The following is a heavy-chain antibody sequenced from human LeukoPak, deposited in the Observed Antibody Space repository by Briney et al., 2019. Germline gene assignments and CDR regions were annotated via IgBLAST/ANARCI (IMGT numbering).Heavy chain of an antibody. Sequence: PGGSLRLSCAASGFTFSNSGMSWVRQAPGKGLEWVANIKPDGSDKYYVDSVKGRFTISRDNAKKSLYLQMNSLRVEDTALYYCVAKTFDVWGQGTMVTVSS. J-gene: IGHJ3*01. CDR1: GFTFSNSG. CDR2: IKPDGSDK. CDR3: VAKTFDV. V-gene: IGHV3-7*02.